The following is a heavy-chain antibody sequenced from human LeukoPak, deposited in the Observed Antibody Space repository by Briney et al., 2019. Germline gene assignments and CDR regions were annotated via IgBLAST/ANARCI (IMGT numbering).Heavy chain of an antibody. CDR3: AKAARWLQRLYYFDY. V-gene: IGHV3-23*01. J-gene: IGHJ4*02. Sequence: GGSLRLSCAASGFTFTSYAMSWVRQAPGKGLEWVSAISGSGGSTYYADSVKGRFTISRDNSKNTLYLQMNSLRAEDTAVYYCAKAARWLQRLYYFDYWGQGTLVTVSS. CDR1: GFTFTSYA. CDR2: ISGSGGST. D-gene: IGHD5-24*01.